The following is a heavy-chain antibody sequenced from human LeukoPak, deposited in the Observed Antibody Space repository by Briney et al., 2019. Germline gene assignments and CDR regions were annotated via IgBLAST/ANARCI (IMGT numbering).Heavy chain of an antibody. CDR3: AREIGELFPPNYYYYYYMDV. J-gene: IGHJ6*03. CDR1: GGSISSYY. V-gene: IGHV4-4*07. Sequence: SETLSLTCTVSGGSISSYYWSWIRQPAGKGLEWIGRIYTSGSTNYNPSLKSRVTMSVDTSKNQFSLKLSSVTAADTAVYYCAREIGELFPPNYYYYYYMDVWGKGTTVTISS. D-gene: IGHD3-10*01. CDR2: IYTSGST.